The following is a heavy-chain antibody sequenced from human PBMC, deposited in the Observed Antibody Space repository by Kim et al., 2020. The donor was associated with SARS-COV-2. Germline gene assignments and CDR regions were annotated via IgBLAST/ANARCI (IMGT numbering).Heavy chain of an antibody. D-gene: IGHD2-15*01. J-gene: IGHJ6*02. V-gene: IGHV5-51*01. CDR3: ARLSVVVAAGGMDV. Sequence: SPAFQGQVTISADKSISTAYLQWSSLKASDTAMYYCARLSVVVAAGGMDVWGQGTTVTVSS.